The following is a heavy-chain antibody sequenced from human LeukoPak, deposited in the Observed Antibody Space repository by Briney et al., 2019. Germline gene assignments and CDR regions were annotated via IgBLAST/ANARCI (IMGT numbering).Heavy chain of an antibody. CDR1: GFTFSSYW. V-gene: IGHV3-21*01. D-gene: IGHD6-6*01. J-gene: IGHJ4*02. CDR2: ISSSGSYI. CDR3: ARDPGAYSSSPIDY. Sequence: GGSLRLSCAASGFTFSSYWMHWVRQAPGKGLVWVSSISSSGSYIYSADSVKGRFTISRDNARNSLYLRMSSLRAEDTAVYYCARDPGAYSSSPIDYWGQGTLVTVSS.